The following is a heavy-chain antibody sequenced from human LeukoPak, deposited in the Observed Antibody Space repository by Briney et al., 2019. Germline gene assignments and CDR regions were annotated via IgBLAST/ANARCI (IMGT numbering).Heavy chain of an antibody. CDR2: ISGSGGNT. Sequence: PGGSLRLSCAASGFTFSSYAMSWVRQAPGKGLEWVSAISGSGGNTYYADSVKGRFTISRDNSKNTLYLQMNSLRAEDTAVYYCAKRRGYYDSSGYVGYWGQGTLVTVSS. V-gene: IGHV3-23*01. D-gene: IGHD3-22*01. J-gene: IGHJ4*02. CDR3: AKRRGYYDSSGYVGY. CDR1: GFTFSSYA.